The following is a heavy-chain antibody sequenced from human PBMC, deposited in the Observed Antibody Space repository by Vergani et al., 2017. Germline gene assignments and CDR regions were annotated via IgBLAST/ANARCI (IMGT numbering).Heavy chain of an antibody. CDR3: AVGSSGSYLWTCS. CDR2: LIPFFGAR. D-gene: IGHD1-26*01. J-gene: IGHJ5*02. CDR1: GGTLSSFF. Sequence: QVQLVQSGAEVKQPGSSVKVSCTASGGTLSSFFISWVRQAPGQGLEWIGGGLIPFFGARNHAQKFQGKVTISEDESKTTALMELNNLTSDDTAVYYCAVGSSGSYLWTCSWGQGTLVTVSS. V-gene: IGHV1-69*12.